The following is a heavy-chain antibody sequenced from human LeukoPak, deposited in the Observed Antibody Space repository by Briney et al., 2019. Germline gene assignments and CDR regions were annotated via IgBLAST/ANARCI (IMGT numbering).Heavy chain of an antibody. V-gene: IGHV1-8*01. CDR1: RYTFSNYD. CDR3: ARELPSYGLDY. CDR2: MNPNSGNT. Sequence: GASVKVSCKASRYTFSNYDINWVRQATGQGLEWMGWMNPNSGNTGYAQKFQGRVTMTRNTSISTAYMELSSLRSEDTAVYYCARELPSYGLDYWGQGTLVTVSS. D-gene: IGHD5-18*01. J-gene: IGHJ4*02.